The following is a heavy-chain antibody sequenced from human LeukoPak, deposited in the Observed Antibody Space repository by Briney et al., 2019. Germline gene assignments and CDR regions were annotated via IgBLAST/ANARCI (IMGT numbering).Heavy chain of an antibody. CDR2: ITSDGSST. CDR3: ASGDGHGCDI. D-gene: IGHD5-24*01. V-gene: IGHV3-74*01. Sequence: QPGGSLRLSCAASGFTFTSYWMHWVRQVPGKGLVWVSRITSDGSSTSYAGSVKGRFTISRDNAKNTLYLQMNSLRPEDTAVYYCASGDGHGCDIWGQGTMVTVSS. J-gene: IGHJ3*02. CDR1: GFTFTSYW.